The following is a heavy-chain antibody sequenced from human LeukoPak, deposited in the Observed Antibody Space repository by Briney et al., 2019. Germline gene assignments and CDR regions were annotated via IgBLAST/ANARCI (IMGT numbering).Heavy chain of an antibody. CDR1: GGSFSGYY. Sequence: PGETLSLTCAVYGGSFSGYYWSWVRQPPGKGLEWVGEITHGGSTNYNPYLKRRVTIAVDTSKNQFSLKLSSVTAADTAVYYCARGEGDGDYELALRGRMTGNWFDPWGQGTLVTVSS. D-gene: IGHD4-17*01. J-gene: IGHJ5*02. CDR3: ARGEGDGDYELALRGRMTGNWFDP. CDR2: ITHGGST. V-gene: IGHV4-34*01.